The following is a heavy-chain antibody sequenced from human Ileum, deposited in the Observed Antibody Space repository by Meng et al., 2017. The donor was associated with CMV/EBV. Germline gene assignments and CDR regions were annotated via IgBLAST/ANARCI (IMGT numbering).Heavy chain of an antibody. J-gene: IGHJ4*02. V-gene: IGHV3-53*01. CDR1: APGVGIGH. Sequence: GESLKISCTVSAPGVGIGHMNWVRQAPGKGLEWVSVICNDDKTDYADSVKGRFTISRDHSMNTLYLQMSSLRAEDTAVYYCVVGYDSRKVAYWGQGTLVTVSS. D-gene: IGHD3-16*01. CDR3: VVGYDSRKVAY. CDR2: ICNDDKT.